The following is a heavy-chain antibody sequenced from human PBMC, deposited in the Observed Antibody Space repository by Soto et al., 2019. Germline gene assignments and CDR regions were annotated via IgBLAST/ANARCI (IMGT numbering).Heavy chain of an antibody. Sequence: SVKVSCKASGGTFSSYAISWVRQAPGQGLEWMGGIIPIFGTASYAQKFQGRVTITADESTSTAYMELSSLRSEDTAVYYCARASRWGYCTNGVCYDYWGQGTLVTVSS. CDR1: GGTFSSYA. V-gene: IGHV1-69*13. J-gene: IGHJ4*02. CDR3: ARASRWGYCTNGVCYDY. D-gene: IGHD2-8*01. CDR2: IIPIFGTA.